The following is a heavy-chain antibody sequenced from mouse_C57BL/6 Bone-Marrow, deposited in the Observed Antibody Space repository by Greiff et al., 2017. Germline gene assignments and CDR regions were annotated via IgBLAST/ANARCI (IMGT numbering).Heavy chain of an antibody. Sequence: EVKVVESEGGLVQPGSSMKLSCTASGFTFSDYYMAWVRQVPEKGLEWVANINYDGSSTYYLDSLKSRFIISGDNAKNILYLQMSSLKSEDTATYYCARGQGWFTYAMDYWGQGTSVTVSS. J-gene: IGHJ4*01. CDR1: GFTFSDYY. CDR2: INYDGSST. CDR3: ARGQGWFTYAMDY. V-gene: IGHV5-16*01. D-gene: IGHD2-3*01.